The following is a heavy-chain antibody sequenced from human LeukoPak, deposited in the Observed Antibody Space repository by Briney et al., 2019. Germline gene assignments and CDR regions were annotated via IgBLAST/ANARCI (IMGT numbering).Heavy chain of an antibody. J-gene: IGHJ6*02. Sequence: GGSLRLSCAASGLSFSNAWMNWVRQAPGKGLEWVSAISGSGGSTYYADSVKGRFTISRDNSKNTLYLQMNSLRAEDTAVYYCAKDCPRDGHSSGWYWGHSPDYYYYGMDVWGQGTTVTVSS. CDR2: ISGSGGST. CDR1: GLSFSNAW. V-gene: IGHV3-23*01. D-gene: IGHD6-19*01. CDR3: AKDCPRDGHSSGWYWGHSPDYYYYGMDV.